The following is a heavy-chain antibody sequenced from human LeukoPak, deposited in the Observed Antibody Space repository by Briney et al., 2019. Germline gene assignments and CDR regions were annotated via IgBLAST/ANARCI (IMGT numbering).Heavy chain of an antibody. CDR1: GGSISSYY. CDR3: ARSVRYPNWFDP. CDR2: IYYSGST. Sequence: PSETLSLTCTVSGGSISSYYWSWIRQPPGKGLEWIGYIYYSGSTNYNPFLKSRVTISVDTSKNQFSLKLSSVTAADTAVYYCARSVRYPNWFDPWGQGTLVTVSS. D-gene: IGHD3-9*01. V-gene: IGHV4-59*08. J-gene: IGHJ5*02.